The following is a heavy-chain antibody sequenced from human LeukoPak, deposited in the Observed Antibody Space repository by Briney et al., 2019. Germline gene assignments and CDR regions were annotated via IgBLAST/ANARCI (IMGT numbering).Heavy chain of an antibody. V-gene: IGHV4-39*07. CDR1: GGSISSGSYY. Sequence: SETLSLTCTVSGGSISSGSYYWGWIRQPPGKGLEWIGSIYYSGSTYYNPSLKSRVTISVDTSKNQFSLKLSSVTAADTAVYYCARLIDLDIWGQGTMVTVSS. CDR3: ARLIDLDI. D-gene: IGHD2-15*01. CDR2: IYYSGST. J-gene: IGHJ3*02.